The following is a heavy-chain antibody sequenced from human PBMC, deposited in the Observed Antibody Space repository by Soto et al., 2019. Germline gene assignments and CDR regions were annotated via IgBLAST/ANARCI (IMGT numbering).Heavy chain of an antibody. D-gene: IGHD4-4*01. CDR3: ALEVDSSSLSNWFDP. J-gene: IGHJ5*02. CDR2: IIPIFDTA. V-gene: IGHV1-69*13. CDR1: GGTFSSYT. Sequence: RASVKVSCKASGGTFSSYTISWVRQAPGQGLEWMGHIIPIFDTANYAQKFQGRVTITADESTSTAYMELSSLRSEDTAVYYCALEVDSSSLSNWFDPWGQGTLVTVSS.